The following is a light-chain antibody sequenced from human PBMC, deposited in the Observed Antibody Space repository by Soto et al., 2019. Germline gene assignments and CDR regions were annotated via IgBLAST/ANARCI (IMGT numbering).Light chain of an antibody. Sequence: QPALTQPASVSGSPGQSISISWIGTSSDVGAFNYVSWYQHHPGKAPQLIIYDVTSRPSGVSNRFSASKSGNTASLTISGLQAEDEADYYCSSYTTRNTEVFGTGPQLTVL. V-gene: IGLV2-14*03. J-gene: IGLJ1*01. CDR2: DVT. CDR3: SSYTTRNTEV. CDR1: SSDVGAFNY.